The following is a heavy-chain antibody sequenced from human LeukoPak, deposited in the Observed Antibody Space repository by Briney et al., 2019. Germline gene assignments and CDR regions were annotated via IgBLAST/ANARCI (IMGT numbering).Heavy chain of an antibody. CDR2: INPNSGGT. V-gene: IGHV1-2*02. D-gene: IGHD6-19*01. CDR3: ARDTGSLYSSGWYSLGYYYYGMDV. J-gene: IGHJ6*02. Sequence: ASVKVSCKASGYTFTGYYIHWVRQAPGQGLEWMGWINPNSGGTNYAQKFQGRVTMTRDTSISTAYMELSRLRSDDTAVYYCARDTGSLYSSGWYSLGYYYYGMDVWGQGTTVTVSS. CDR1: GYTFTGYY.